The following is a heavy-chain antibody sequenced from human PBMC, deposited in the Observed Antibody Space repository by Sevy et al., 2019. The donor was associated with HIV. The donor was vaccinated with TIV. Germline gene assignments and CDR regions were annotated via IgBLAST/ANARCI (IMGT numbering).Heavy chain of an antibody. V-gene: IGHV3-33*08. D-gene: IGHD6-13*01. CDR2: IWYDGSNK. CDR3: ASEIAATYFDY. Sequence: GGSLRLSCVASGFTFSTYDIHWVRQAPGKGLEWVAVIWYDGSNKYYADSVKGRFTISRDNSKNTLYLQMNSLRAEDTAVYYCASEIAATYFDYWGQGTLVTVSS. J-gene: IGHJ4*02. CDR1: GFTFSTYD.